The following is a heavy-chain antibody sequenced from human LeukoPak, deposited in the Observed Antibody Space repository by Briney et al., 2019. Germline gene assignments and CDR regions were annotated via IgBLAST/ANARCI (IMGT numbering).Heavy chain of an antibody. CDR3: AKGQQLVGKNWFDP. CDR2: FYSSESS. Sequence: PSETLSLTCTVSGGSISGYYWSWIRQPAGQGLEWIGRFYSSESSNYNPSLKSRVTMSIDTSKNQFSLKLTSVTAADTAVYYCAKGQQLVGKNWFDPWGQGTLVTVSS. V-gene: IGHV4-4*07. J-gene: IGHJ5*02. CDR1: GGSISGYY. D-gene: IGHD6-13*01.